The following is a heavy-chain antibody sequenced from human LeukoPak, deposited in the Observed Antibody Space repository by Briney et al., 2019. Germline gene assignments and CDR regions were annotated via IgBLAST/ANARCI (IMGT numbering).Heavy chain of an antibody. CDR3: TKSGPPDPY. Sequence: PGGSLRLSCAASGLTVSTNHMSWVRQAPGEGLEWVSVIYSGAGTNYADPVKGRFTISRDSSKNMLYLQMNSLRVEDTAMYYCTKSGPPDPYWGQGTMVTVSS. CDR1: GLTVSTNH. V-gene: IGHV3-53*01. CDR2: IYSGAGT. J-gene: IGHJ3*01.